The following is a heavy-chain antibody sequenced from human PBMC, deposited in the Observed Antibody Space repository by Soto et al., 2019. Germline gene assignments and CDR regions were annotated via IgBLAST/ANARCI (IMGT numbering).Heavy chain of an antibody. CDR3: ARDVPQYGISTSCYLDY. CDR2: ISAYNGNT. CDR1: GYTFTSYG. D-gene: IGHD2-2*01. J-gene: IGHJ4*02. V-gene: IGHV1-18*01. Sequence: QVQLVQSGAEVKKPGASVKVSCKASGYTFTSYGISWVRQAPGQGLEWMGWISAYNGNTNYAQKLQGRVTMTTDTSXSXVYMELRSLRSDDTAVYYCARDVPQYGISTSCYLDYWGQGTLVTVSS.